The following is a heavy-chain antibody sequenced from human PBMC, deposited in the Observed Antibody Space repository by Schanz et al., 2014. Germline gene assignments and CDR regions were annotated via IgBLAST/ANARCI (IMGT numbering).Heavy chain of an antibody. CDR3: ARGRRGDCRRTSCTYYFDY. CDR2: ISNDGSNK. Sequence: QVQLVESGGGVVQPGRSLRLSCAASGFTFSSYGMHWVRQAPGKGLEWVAVISNDGSNKYYADSVKGRFTISRENGKNSLYLQMNSLRAGDTAVYYCARGRRGDCRRTSCTYYFDYWGQGTLVTVSS. V-gene: IGHV3-30*03. J-gene: IGHJ4*02. CDR1: GFTFSSYG. D-gene: IGHD2-2*01.